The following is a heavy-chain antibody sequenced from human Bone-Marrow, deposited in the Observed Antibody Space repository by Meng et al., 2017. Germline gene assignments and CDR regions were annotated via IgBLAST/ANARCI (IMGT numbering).Heavy chain of an antibody. V-gene: IGHV4-59*01. Sequence: SETLSLTCTVSGGSITSYFWSWIRQPPGKGLEFIGYIYFSGMTNYNPSLKSRVTMSVDIPKNQVSLTLRSVSAADTALYYCARARTTGYPYFYSDAVDVWGPGTTVTVSS. CDR2: IYFSGMT. CDR3: ARARTTGYPYFYSDAVDV. D-gene: IGHD1-1*01. J-gene: IGHJ6*02. CDR1: GGSITSYF.